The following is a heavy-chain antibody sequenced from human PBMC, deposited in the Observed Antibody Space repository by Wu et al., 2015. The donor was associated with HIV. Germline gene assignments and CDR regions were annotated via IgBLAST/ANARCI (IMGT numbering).Heavy chain of an antibody. J-gene: IGHJ4*02. Sequence: QVQLVQSGAEVKKPGSSVKVSCKASGGTFSSYAISWVRQAPGQGLEWMGGIIPIFGTANYAQKFQGRVTITTDESTSTAYMELSSLRSEDTAVYYCARGPYYDYVWGSYRYTTGFDYWGQGTLVTVSS. CDR2: IIPIFGTA. D-gene: IGHD3-16*02. CDR1: GGTFSSYA. V-gene: IGHV1-69*05. CDR3: ARGPYYDYVWGSYRYTTGFDY.